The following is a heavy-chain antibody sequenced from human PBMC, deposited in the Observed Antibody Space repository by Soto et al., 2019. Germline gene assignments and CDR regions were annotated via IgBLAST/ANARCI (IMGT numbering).Heavy chain of an antibody. CDR3: ERDPPHVDIVDLDS. J-gene: IGHJ4*02. CDR2: IIPIFGTA. Sequence: SVKVSCKASGGTFSSYAISWVRQAPGQGLEWMGGIIPIFGTANYAQKFQGRVTITADESTSTAYMELSSLRSEDTAVYYCERDPPHVDIVDLDSWGQGTLVTVSS. D-gene: IGHD5-12*01. CDR1: GGTFSSYA. V-gene: IGHV1-69*13.